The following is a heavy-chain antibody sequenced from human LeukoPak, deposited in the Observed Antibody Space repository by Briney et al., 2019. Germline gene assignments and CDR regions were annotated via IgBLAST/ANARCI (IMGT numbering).Heavy chain of an antibody. J-gene: IGHJ4*02. CDR3: ARDTRVVVAATLDY. CDR2: TNPSGGST. Sequence: ASVKVFCKASGGTFTSYYMHWVRQAPGQGLEWMGITNPSGGSTSYAQKFQGRVTMTRDTSTSTVYMKLSSLRSEDTAVYYCARDTRVVVAATLDYWGQGTLVTVSS. CDR1: GGTFTSYY. D-gene: IGHD2-15*01. V-gene: IGHV1-46*01.